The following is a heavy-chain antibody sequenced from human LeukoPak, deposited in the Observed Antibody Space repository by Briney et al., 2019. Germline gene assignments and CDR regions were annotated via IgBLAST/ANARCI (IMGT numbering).Heavy chain of an antibody. CDR1: GYTFTSYD. CDR3: ARGRGRGMATIFGYFDY. Sequence: ASVKVSCKASGYTFTSYDINWVRQATGQGLEWMGWMNPNSGNTGYAQKFQGRVTITRNTSISTAYMELSSLRSEDTAVYYCARGRGRGMATIFGYFDYWGHGTLVTVSS. J-gene: IGHJ4*01. D-gene: IGHD5-24*01. CDR2: MNPNSGNT. V-gene: IGHV1-8*03.